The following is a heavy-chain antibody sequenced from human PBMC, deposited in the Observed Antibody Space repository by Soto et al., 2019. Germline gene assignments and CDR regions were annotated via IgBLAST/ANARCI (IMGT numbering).Heavy chain of an antibody. CDR3: AREGYCSGDSCYGMDV. J-gene: IGHJ6*02. V-gene: IGHV1-69*08. CDR1: GGTFSSYT. CDR2: IIPILGIA. D-gene: IGHD2-15*01. Sequence: QVQLVQSGAEVKKPGSSVKVSCKASGGTFSSYTISWVRQAPGQGLEWMGRIIPILGIANYAQKFQGRVTITADKVTSTAYMELSSLRSEDTAVYYCAREGYCSGDSCYGMDVWGQGTTVTVSS.